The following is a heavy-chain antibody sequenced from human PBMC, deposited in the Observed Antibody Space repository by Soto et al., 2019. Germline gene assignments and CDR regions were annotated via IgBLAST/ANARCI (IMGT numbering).Heavy chain of an antibody. CDR3: ARDGGYHDFDY. V-gene: IGHV1-69*08. CDR1: GGTFSSYT. CDR2: IIPILGIA. D-gene: IGHD5-12*01. Sequence: QVQLVQSGAEVKKPGSSVKVSCKASGGTFSSYTISWVRQAPGQGLEWMGRIIPILGIANYAQKFQGRVTITADKSTSTDYMELSSLRSEDTAVYYCARDGGYHDFDYWGQGTLVTVSS. J-gene: IGHJ4*02.